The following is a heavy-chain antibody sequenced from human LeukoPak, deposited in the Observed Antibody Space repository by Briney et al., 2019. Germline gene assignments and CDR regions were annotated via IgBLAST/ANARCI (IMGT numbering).Heavy chain of an antibody. CDR3: ARDGSPLRFYEMDV. V-gene: IGHV3-11*04. Sequence: AGSLRLSCAASGFTFSDYHMTWIRQATGKGLEWISYISNTGRTTYYADSVKGRFTISRDDAKNSLFLEMNSLRAEDTAVYYCARDGSPLRFYEMDVWGKGTTVIVSS. CDR2: ISNTGRTT. CDR1: GFTFSDYH. D-gene: IGHD3-16*01. J-gene: IGHJ6*04.